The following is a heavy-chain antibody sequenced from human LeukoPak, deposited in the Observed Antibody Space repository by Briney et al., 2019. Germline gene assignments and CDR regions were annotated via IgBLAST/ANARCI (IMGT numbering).Heavy chain of an antibody. D-gene: IGHD3-3*01. V-gene: IGHV4-31*03. CDR3: ARDPVRPYDFWSGYYDSY. J-gene: IGHJ4*02. CDR1: GGSISSGGYY. Sequence: SETLSLTCTVSGGSISSGGYYWSWIRQHPGKGLEWIGYIYYSGSTYYNPSLKSRDTISVDTSKNQFSLKLSSVTAADTAVYYCARDPVRPYDFWSGYYDSYWGQGTLVTVSS. CDR2: IYYSGST.